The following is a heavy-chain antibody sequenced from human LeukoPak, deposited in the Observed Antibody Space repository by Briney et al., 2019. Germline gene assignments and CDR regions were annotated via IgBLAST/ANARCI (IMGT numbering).Heavy chain of an antibody. D-gene: IGHD2-2*01. CDR1: GFTFSSYS. CDR3: ARGGSPYQLLGFGP. V-gene: IGHV3-48*01. Sequence: PGGSLRLSCAASGFTFSSYSMNWVRQAPRKGLEWVSYISSSSSIIYYADSAKGRFTISRDNAKNSLSLQMNSLRAEDTPCYYCARGGSPYQLLGFGPWGQGTLVTVSS. CDR2: ISSSSSII. J-gene: IGHJ5*01.